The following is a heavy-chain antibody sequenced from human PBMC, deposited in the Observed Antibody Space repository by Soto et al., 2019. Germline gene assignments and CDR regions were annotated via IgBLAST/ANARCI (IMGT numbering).Heavy chain of an antibody. D-gene: IGHD6-19*01. Sequence: GGSLRLSCAASGFTFSSYGMHWVRQAPGKGLEWVAVISYDGSNKYYADSVKGRFTISRDNSKNTLYLQMNSLRAEDTAVYYCAKDRGAVEQWLTNWGQGTLVTVSS. CDR1: GFTFSSYG. J-gene: IGHJ4*02. CDR3: AKDRGAVEQWLTN. CDR2: ISYDGSNK. V-gene: IGHV3-30*18.